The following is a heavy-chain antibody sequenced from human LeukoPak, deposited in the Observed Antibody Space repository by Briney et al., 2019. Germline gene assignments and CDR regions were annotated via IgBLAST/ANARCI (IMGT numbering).Heavy chain of an antibody. V-gene: IGHV3-48*01. CDR3: ARDRSGAPSDY. J-gene: IGHJ4*02. Sequence: PGGSLRLSCAASGFTFSSYSMNWVRQAPGKGLEWVSYISSSSSTIYYADSVKGRFTISRDNAKNPLYLQMNSLRAEDTAVYYCARDRSGAPSDYWGQGTLVTVSS. CDR2: ISSSSSTI. D-gene: IGHD2-15*01. CDR1: GFTFSSYS.